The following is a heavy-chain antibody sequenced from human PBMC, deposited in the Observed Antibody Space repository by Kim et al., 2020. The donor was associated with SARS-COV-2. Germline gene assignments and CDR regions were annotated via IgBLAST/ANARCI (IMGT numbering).Heavy chain of an antibody. CDR3: ARNVVVVPAAMNWFDP. V-gene: IGHV4-59*01. J-gene: IGHJ5*02. Sequence: SLKTRVPTSVDTSKNQFSLKLSSVTAADTAVYYCARNVVVVPAAMNWFDPWGQGTLVTVSS. D-gene: IGHD2-2*01.